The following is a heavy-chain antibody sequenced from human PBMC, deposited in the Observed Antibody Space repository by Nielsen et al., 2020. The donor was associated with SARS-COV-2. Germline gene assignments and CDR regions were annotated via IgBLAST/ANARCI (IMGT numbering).Heavy chain of an antibody. Sequence: GESLKISCAASGFTFSSYSMNWVRQAPGKGLEWVSSISSSSSYIYYADSVKGRFTISRDNAKNSLYLQMNSLRAEDTAVYYCAREYFGVVIISESAFDIWGQGTMVTVSS. CDR1: GFTFSSYS. J-gene: IGHJ3*02. V-gene: IGHV3-21*01. CDR2: ISSSSSYI. CDR3: AREYFGVVIISESAFDI. D-gene: IGHD3-3*01.